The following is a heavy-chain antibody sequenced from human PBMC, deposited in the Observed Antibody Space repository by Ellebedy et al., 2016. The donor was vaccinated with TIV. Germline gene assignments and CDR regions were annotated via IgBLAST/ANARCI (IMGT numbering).Heavy chain of an antibody. Sequence: AASVKVSCKTSGFIFINYDINWVRQASGRGLEWVGWTNAHSGHTVYAQKFQGRVSMTRDTSTSTAYMEMYSLTSEDTGVYYCAQGRIGFTWGQGTPVTVSS. CDR3: AQGRIGFT. J-gene: IGHJ5*02. V-gene: IGHV1-8*01. CDR2: TNAHSGHT. CDR1: GFIFINYD. D-gene: IGHD1-14*01.